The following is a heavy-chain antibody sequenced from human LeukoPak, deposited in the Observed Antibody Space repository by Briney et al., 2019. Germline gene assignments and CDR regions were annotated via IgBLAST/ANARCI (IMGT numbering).Heavy chain of an antibody. D-gene: IGHD4-23*01. Sequence: ASVNVSCKASGYTFTGNYMHWVRQTPGQGLECMGWVSPNSGGTHYAQKSQGRVTKIRDTSISSAYMEVGRVRSDDAAVYCCARLSIGGYGLGYWGQGTLVSVSS. V-gene: IGHV1-2*02. J-gene: IGHJ4*02. CDR3: ARLSIGGYGLGY. CDR2: VSPNSGGT. CDR1: GYTFTGNY.